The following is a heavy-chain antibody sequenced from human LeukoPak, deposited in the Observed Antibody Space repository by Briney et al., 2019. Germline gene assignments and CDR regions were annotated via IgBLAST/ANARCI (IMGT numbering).Heavy chain of an antibody. D-gene: IGHD6-13*01. CDR3: ARAPRGIAAAGTFDY. Sequence: KPSGTLSLTCAVSGGSISSSNWWSWVRQPPGKGLEWIGYIYHSGSTYYNPSLKSRVTISVDRSKNQFSLKLSSVTAADTAVYYCARAPRGIAAAGTFDYWGQGTLVTVSS. CDR1: GGSISSSNW. V-gene: IGHV4-4*02. J-gene: IGHJ4*02. CDR2: IYHSGST.